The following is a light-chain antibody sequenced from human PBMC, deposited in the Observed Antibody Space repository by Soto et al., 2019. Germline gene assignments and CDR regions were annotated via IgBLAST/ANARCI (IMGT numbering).Light chain of an antibody. CDR2: DAS. Sequence: EIVLTQYPATLSLSPGERATLSCRASQSVSSYLAWYQQKPGQAPRLLIYDASNRATGIPARFSGSGSGTDFPLTIRSLELEDFAVYYCQQRSNWPPAITFGQGTRLEIK. CDR3: QQRSNWPPAIT. CDR1: QSVSSY. J-gene: IGKJ5*01. V-gene: IGKV3-11*01.